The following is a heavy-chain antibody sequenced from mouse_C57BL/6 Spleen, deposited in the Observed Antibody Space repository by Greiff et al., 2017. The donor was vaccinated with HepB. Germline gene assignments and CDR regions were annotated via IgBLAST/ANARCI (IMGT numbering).Heavy chain of an antibody. D-gene: IGHD2-4*01. V-gene: IGHV5-17*01. Sequence: EVKVEESGGGLVKPGGSLKLSCAASGFTFSDYGMHWVRQAPEKGLEWVAYISSGSSTIYYAATVKGRFTISRDNAKNTLFLQMTSLRSEDTAMYYCARREITTGYFDVWGTGTTVTVSS. CDR3: ARREITTGYFDV. J-gene: IGHJ1*03. CDR1: GFTFSDYG. CDR2: ISSGSSTI.